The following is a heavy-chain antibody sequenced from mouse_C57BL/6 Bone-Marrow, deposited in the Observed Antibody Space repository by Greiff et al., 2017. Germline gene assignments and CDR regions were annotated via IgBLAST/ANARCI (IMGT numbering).Heavy chain of an antibody. Sequence: EVQVVESGGGLVKPGGSLKLSCAASGFTFSDYGMHWVRQAPEKGLEWVAYISSGSSTIYYADTVKGRFTISRDNAKNTLFLQMTSLRSEDTAMYYCARCGTVVAGDYWGQGTTLTVSS. CDR1: GFTFSDYG. CDR2: ISSGSSTI. J-gene: IGHJ2*01. CDR3: ARCGTVVAGDY. V-gene: IGHV5-17*01. D-gene: IGHD1-1*01.